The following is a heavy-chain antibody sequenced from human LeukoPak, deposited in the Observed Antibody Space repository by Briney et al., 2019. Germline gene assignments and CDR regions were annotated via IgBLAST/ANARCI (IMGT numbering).Heavy chain of an antibody. CDR1: GYSISSGYY. CDR3: ASAWAGRSRHFDY. J-gene: IGHJ4*02. CDR2: IYHSGST. V-gene: IGHV4-38-2*01. Sequence: SETLSLTCAVSGYSISSGYYWGWIRQPPGNGLEWIGSIYHSGSTYYNPSLKSRVTISVDTSKNQFSLKLSSVTAADTAVYYCASAWAGRSRHFDYWGKGTVVTVSS. D-gene: IGHD2-15*01.